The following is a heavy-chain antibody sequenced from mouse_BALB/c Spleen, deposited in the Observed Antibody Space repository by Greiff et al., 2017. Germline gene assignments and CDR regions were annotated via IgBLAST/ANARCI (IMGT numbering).Heavy chain of an antibody. CDR1: GFNIKDYY. J-gene: IGHJ3*01. Sequence: VQLQQSGAELVRPGALVKLSCKASGFNIKDYYIHWVKQRPEQGLEWIGWIDPENGNTIYDPKFQGKASITADTSSNTAYLQLSSLTSEDTAVYYCAYGYDGVFAYWGQGTLVTVSA. V-gene: IGHV14-1*02. CDR3: AYGYDGVFAY. CDR2: IDPENGNT. D-gene: IGHD2-2*01.